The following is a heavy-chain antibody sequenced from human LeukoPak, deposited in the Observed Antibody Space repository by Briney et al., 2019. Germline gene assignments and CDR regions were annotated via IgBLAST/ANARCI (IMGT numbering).Heavy chain of an antibody. CDR3: ARGGPGAYCSSTSCPLYNWFDP. J-gene: IGHJ5*02. D-gene: IGHD2-2*01. CDR1: GYTXTGYY. Sequence: GASVKVSCKASGYTXTGYYMHWVRQAPGQGLEWMGWINPNSGGTNYAQKLQGRVTMTTDTSTSTAYMELRSLRSDDTAVYYCARGGPGAYCSSTSCPLYNWFDPWGQGTLVTVSS. V-gene: IGHV1-2*02. CDR2: INPNSGGT.